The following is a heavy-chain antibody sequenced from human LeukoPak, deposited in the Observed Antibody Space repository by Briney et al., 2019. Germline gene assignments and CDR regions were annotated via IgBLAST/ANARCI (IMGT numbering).Heavy chain of an antibody. CDR2: IYYSGST. CDR1: GGSITSGTYY. J-gene: IGHJ5*02. D-gene: IGHD1-26*01. CDR3: VRQSQVGATDP. Sequence: SETLSLTCTVSGGSITSGTYYWGWIRQPPGKGLEWIASIYYSGSTYYNPSLKSRVTISLDTSKNQFSLALSSVTAADTAVYYCVRQSQVGATDPWGQGTLVTVSS. V-gene: IGHV4-39*01.